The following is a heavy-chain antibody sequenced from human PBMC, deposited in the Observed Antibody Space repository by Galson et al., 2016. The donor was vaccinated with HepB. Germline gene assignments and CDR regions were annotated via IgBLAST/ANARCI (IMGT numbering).Heavy chain of an antibody. D-gene: IGHD2-21*02. CDR3: ARASQIGYCSGSDCHYFFDY. J-gene: IGHJ4*02. CDR2: ISGGYST. CDR1: GFSFSDFH. Sequence: SLRLSCAASGFSFSDFHWSWIRQAPGKGLEWLSYISGGYSTKYADAVKGRFTISRDNPKNSLYLQMNSLGAEDTAVYYCARASQIGYCSGSDCHYFFDYWGQGTLVTVSS. V-gene: IGHV3-11*04.